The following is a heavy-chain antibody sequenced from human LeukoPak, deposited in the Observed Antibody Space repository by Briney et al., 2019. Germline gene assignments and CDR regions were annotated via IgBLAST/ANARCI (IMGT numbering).Heavy chain of an antibody. D-gene: IGHD3-16*01. CDR2: IKQDGSEK. V-gene: IGHV3-7*01. CDR1: GFTFTSYW. CDR3: ARIMYSYYGMDV. Sequence: GGSLRLSCAASGFTFTSYWMSWVRQAPGRGLEWVANIKQDGSEKYYVDSVKGRFTISRDNAKNSLFLQMNSLRAEDTAVYYCARIMYSYYGMDVWAKGPRSPSP. J-gene: IGHJ6*02.